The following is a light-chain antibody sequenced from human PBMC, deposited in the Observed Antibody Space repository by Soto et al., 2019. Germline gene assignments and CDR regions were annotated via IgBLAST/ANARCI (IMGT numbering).Light chain of an antibody. V-gene: IGLV2-14*01. CDR1: NNDIGNYKY. CDR2: EIS. J-gene: IGLJ1*01. Sequence: QSALTQPASVSGSPGQSITISCTGTNNDIGNYKYVSWYQQHPGKAPKLLIYEISNRPSGISNRFSGSKSGNTASLTISGLQSEDEADYYCATWADGLNSYVCGTGSKVTVL. CDR3: ATWADGLNSYV.